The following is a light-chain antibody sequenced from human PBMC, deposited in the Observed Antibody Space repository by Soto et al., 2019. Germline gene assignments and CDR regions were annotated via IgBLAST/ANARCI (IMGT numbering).Light chain of an antibody. CDR1: SSDVGGYNY. V-gene: IGLV2-14*01. J-gene: IGLJ1*01. Sequence: QSALTQPASVSGSPGQSITISCTGTSSDVGGYNYVSWYQQHPGKAPKLMIYEVSNRPSGVSNRFSGSNSGNTASLTISGLPAEDEADYYCSSYTSSSTLPYVFGTGTKLTVL. CDR2: EVS. CDR3: SSYTSSSTLPYV.